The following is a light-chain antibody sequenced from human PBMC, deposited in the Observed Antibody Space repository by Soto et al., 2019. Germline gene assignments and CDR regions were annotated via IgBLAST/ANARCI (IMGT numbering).Light chain of an antibody. CDR1: RSLDSGQ. J-gene: IGKJ5*01. Sequence: IVLTPSPCTLSLSPVEGATLSCRASRSLDSGQLAWYQQKVGRAPRLLIHDAFMRATGIPDRFSGSGSGTDFTLTISRLEPEDFAVYYCQHDGETPITFGLGTRLEI. CDR3: QHDGETPIT. V-gene: IGKV3-20*01. CDR2: DAF.